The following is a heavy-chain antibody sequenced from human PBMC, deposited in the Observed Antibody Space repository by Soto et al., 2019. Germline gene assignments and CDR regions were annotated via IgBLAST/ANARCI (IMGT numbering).Heavy chain of an antibody. J-gene: IGHJ6*02. CDR2: ISSSSSYI. V-gene: IGHV3-21*01. Sequence: GGSLILSCASSGFTFSSYSMNWVRQAPGKGLEWVSSISSSSSYIYYADSVKGRFTISRDNAKNSLYLQMNSLRAEDTAVYYCARVLRSEYDSLTAYHFGQREVWGQGTTVTVSS. CDR3: ARVLRSEYDSLTAYHFGQREV. D-gene: IGHD3-9*01. CDR1: GFTFSSYS.